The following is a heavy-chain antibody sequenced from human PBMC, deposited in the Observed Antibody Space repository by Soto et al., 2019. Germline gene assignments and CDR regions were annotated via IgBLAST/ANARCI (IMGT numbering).Heavy chain of an antibody. Sequence: ESGGGVVQPGRSLRLSCAASGFTFSSYGMHWVRQAPGKGLEWVAVISYDGSNKYYADSVKGRFTISRDNSKNTLYLQMNSLRAEDTAVYYCATYGGNSGGSDYWGQGTLDTVSS. CDR2: ISYDGSNK. V-gene: IGHV3-30*03. CDR3: ATYGGNSGGSDY. CDR1: GFTFSSYG. D-gene: IGHD4-17*01. J-gene: IGHJ4*02.